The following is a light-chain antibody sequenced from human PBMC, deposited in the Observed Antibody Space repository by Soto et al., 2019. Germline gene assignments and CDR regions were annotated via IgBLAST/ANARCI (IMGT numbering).Light chain of an antibody. J-gene: IGLJ2*01. Sequence: QSVLTQPPSVSAAPGQRVIISCSGSSSNIGNNYVSWYQQLPGTAPKVLIYDNNKRPSGIPDRFSGSKSGTSATLGITGLQTGDEADYYCGTWDSSLSAVLFGGGTKLTVL. V-gene: IGLV1-51*01. CDR2: DNN. CDR1: SSNIGNNY. CDR3: GTWDSSLSAVL.